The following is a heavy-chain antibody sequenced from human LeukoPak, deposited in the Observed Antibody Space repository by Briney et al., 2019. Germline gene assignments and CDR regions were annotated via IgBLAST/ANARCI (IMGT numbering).Heavy chain of an antibody. CDR3: AKDVSSGWYGDFDY. CDR1: GSGFAFAGAW. V-gene: IGHV3-74*01. Sequence: GGSLRLSCAASGSGFAFAGAWMHWVRQVPGKGPEWVSLISADGIRTTYADSVKGRFTISRDNSKNTLYLQMNSLRAEDTAVYYCAKDVSSGWYGDFDYWGQGTLVTVSS. CDR2: ISADGIRT. D-gene: IGHD6-19*01. J-gene: IGHJ4*02.